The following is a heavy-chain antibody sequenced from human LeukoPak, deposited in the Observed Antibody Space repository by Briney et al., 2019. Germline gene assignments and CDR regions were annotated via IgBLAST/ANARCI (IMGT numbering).Heavy chain of an antibody. CDR3: TPFLVPVDY. CDR2: IRSKANSYAT. V-gene: IGHV3-73*01. Sequence: PGGSLRLSCAASGFTFSSYAMSWVRQASGKGLEWVGRIRSKANSYATAYAASVKGRFTISRDDSKNTAYLQMNSLKTEDTAVYYCTPFLVPVDYWGQGTLVTVSS. J-gene: IGHJ4*02. CDR1: GFTFSSYA. D-gene: IGHD2-2*01.